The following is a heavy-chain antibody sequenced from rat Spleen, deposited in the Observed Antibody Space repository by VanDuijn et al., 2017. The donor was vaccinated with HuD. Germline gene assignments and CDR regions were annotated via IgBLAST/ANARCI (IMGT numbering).Heavy chain of an antibody. V-gene: IGHV5-31*01. CDR2: ITNTGGST. CDR3: ARQGGFFRF. D-gene: IGHD1-6*01. J-gene: IGHJ2*01. CDR1: GFTFNNYW. Sequence: EVQLVESGGGLVQPGRSLKLSCVASGFTFNNYWMTWIRQAPGKGLEWVASITNTGGSTYYRDSVKGRFTISRDNAKSTLYLQMDSLRSEDTATYYCARQGGFFRFWGQGVMVTVSS.